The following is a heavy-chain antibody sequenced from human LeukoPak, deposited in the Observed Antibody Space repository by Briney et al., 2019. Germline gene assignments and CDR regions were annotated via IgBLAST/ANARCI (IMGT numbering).Heavy chain of an antibody. Sequence: GASVKVSCKASGGTFTGYYMHWVRQAPGQGLEWMGWINPNSGGTNYAQKFQGWVTMTRDTSISTAYMELSRLRSDDTAVYYCAVSYDSSPNLDYWGQGTLVTVSS. V-gene: IGHV1-2*04. CDR2: INPNSGGT. CDR1: GGTFTGYY. J-gene: IGHJ4*02. CDR3: AVSYDSSPNLDY. D-gene: IGHD3-22*01.